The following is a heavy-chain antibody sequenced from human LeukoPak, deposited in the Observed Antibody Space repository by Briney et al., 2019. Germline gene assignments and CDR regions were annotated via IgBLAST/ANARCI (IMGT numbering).Heavy chain of an antibody. D-gene: IGHD1-1*01. Sequence: GSLRLSFAASGSTFSSYGMTWVRQAPGKGLEWVSVINDSGSSTFYADSVKGRFTISRDNSKNTHYLQMSGLRAEDTAVYYCARSLKWNLVCFDHWGQGTLVSVSS. V-gene: IGHV3-23*01. CDR1: GSTFSSYG. CDR3: ARSLKWNLVCFDH. J-gene: IGHJ4*02. CDR2: INDSGSST.